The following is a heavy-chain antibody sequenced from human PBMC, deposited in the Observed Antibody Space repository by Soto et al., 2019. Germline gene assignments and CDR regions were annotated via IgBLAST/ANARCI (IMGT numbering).Heavy chain of an antibody. CDR2: IYSGGST. J-gene: IGHJ6*02. CDR1: GFTVSSNY. CDR3: ARERVYPRGYYGMDA. V-gene: IGHV3-53*01. D-gene: IGHD2-8*01. Sequence: GGSLRLSCAASGFTVSSNYMSWVRQAPGKGLEWVSVIYSGGSTYYADSVKGRFTISRDNSKNTLYLQMNSLRAEDTAVYYCARERVYPRGYYGMDAWGQGTTVTVSS.